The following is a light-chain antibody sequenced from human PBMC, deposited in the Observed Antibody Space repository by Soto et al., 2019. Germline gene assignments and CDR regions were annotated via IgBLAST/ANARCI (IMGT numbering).Light chain of an antibody. Sequence: QSVLTQPASVSGSPGQSITISCTGTSSDVGIYNYVSWYQQEPGKAPKLLIYGVTSRPSGVSDRFSGSKSGNTASLTISGLQAEDESDYYCFSYTTSSTYVFXTGTKVTVL. V-gene: IGLV2-14*01. CDR1: SSDVGIYNY. CDR3: FSYTTSSTYV. J-gene: IGLJ1*01. CDR2: GVT.